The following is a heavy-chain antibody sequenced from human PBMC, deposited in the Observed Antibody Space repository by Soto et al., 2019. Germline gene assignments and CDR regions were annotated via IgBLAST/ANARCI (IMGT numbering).Heavy chain of an antibody. D-gene: IGHD3-3*02. V-gene: IGHV3-9*01. CDR1: GFTFDDYA. CDR3: AKDKNHIIFNYMDV. J-gene: IGHJ6*03. CDR2: ISWNSGSI. Sequence: EVQLVESGGGLVQPGRSLRLSCAASGFTFDDYAMHWVRQAPGKGLEWVSGISWNSGSIGYADSVKGRFTISRDNAKNSLYLQMNILRAEDTALYYCAKDKNHIIFNYMDVWGKGTTVTVSS.